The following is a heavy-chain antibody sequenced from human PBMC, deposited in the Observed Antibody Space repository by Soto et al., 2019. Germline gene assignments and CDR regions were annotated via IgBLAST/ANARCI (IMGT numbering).Heavy chain of an antibody. D-gene: IGHD5-12*01. J-gene: IGHJ4*02. V-gene: IGHV4-59*01. CDR2: IYYSGST. CDR3: ARVTEWLQPDY. CDR1: GGSISSYY. Sequence: SETLSLTCTFSGGSISSYYWSWIRQPPGKGLEWIGYIYYSGSTNYNPSLKSRVSISVDTSKNQFSLKLSSVTAADTAVYYCARVTEWLQPDYWGQGTLVTVSS.